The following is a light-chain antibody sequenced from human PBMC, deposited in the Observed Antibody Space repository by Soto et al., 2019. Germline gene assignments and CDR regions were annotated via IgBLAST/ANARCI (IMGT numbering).Light chain of an antibody. V-gene: IGKV3-15*01. CDR1: QSVGRN. Sequence: EIVMTQSTATLSVSPGERATLSCRASQSVGRNLAWYQQKPGQAHRLLIYGASTRATGIPARFSGSGSGTEFTLTISSLQSEDFAIYFCQQYNNWPPDRTFGQGTKVEIK. J-gene: IGKJ1*01. CDR2: GAS. CDR3: QQYNNWPPDRT.